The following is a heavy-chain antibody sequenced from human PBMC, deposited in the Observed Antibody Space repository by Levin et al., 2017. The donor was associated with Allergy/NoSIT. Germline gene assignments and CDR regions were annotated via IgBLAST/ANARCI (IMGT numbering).Heavy chain of an antibody. CDR2: IGSSSSYI. V-gene: IGHV3-21*01. CDR3: ARGKGSSSWSAFDY. D-gene: IGHD6-6*01. CDR1: GFTFSSYS. Sequence: LSLPCAASGFTFSSYSMNWVRQAPGKGLEWVSSIGSSSSYIYYADSVKGRFTISRDNAKNSLYLQMNSLRAEDTAVYYCARGKGSSSWSAFDYWGQGTLVTVSS. J-gene: IGHJ4*02.